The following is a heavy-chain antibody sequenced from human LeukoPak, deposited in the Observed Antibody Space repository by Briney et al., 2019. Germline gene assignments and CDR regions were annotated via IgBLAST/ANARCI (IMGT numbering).Heavy chain of an antibody. CDR3: ARHGRNCNYHYYYMDV. Sequence: SETLSLTCTVSGGSISSYYWSWIRQPPGKGLEWIGYIYTSGSTNYNPSLKSRVTISVDTSKNQFSLKLSSVTAADTAVYYCARHGRNCNYHYYYMDVWGKGTTVTVSS. CDR2: IYTSGST. CDR1: GGSISSYY. V-gene: IGHV4-4*09. J-gene: IGHJ6*03. D-gene: IGHD4-23*01.